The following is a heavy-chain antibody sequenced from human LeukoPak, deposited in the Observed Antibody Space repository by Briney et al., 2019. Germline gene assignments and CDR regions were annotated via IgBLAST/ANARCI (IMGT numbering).Heavy chain of an antibody. V-gene: IGHV3-53*01. CDR2: IYSGGST. CDR1: GFTVSSNY. D-gene: IGHD3-22*01. CDR3: ASSTYYYDSSGYYDRDYFDY. Sequence: GGSLRLSCAASGFTVSSNYMSWVRQAPGKGLEWVSVIYSGGSTYYAGSVKGRFTISRDNSKNTLYLQMNSLRAEDTAVYYCASSTYYYDSSGYYDRDYFDYWGQGTLVTVSS. J-gene: IGHJ4*02.